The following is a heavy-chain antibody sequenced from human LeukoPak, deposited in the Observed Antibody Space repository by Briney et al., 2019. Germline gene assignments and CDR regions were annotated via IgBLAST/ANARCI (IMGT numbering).Heavy chain of an antibody. CDR3: AKALDYGSGSPPDY. CDR1: GFTFSDYY. V-gene: IGHV3-11*01. D-gene: IGHD3-10*01. J-gene: IGHJ4*02. CDR2: ISSSGSTI. Sequence: GGSLRLSCAASGFTFSDYYMSWIRQAPGKGLEWVSYISSSGSTIHYADSVKGRFTISRDDAKNSLYLQMNSLRAEDTAVYYCAKALDYGSGSPPDYWGQGTLVTVSS.